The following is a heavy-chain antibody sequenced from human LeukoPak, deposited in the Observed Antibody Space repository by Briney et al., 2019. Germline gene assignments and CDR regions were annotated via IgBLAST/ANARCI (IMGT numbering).Heavy chain of an antibody. CDR1: GFTVSSNY. J-gene: IGHJ6*02. V-gene: IGHV3-66*01. D-gene: IGHD1-1*01. Sequence: GGSPRLSCAASGFTVSSNYMSWVRQPPGKGLEWVSVIYSGGSTYYADSVKGRFTISRDNSKNTLYLQMNSLRAEDTAVYYCARDLNWNDAGGMDVWGQGTTVTVSS. CDR2: IYSGGST. CDR3: ARDLNWNDAGGMDV.